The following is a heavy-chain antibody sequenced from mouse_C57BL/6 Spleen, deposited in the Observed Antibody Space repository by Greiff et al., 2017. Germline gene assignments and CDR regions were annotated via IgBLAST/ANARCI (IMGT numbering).Heavy chain of an antibody. CDR2: ISYDGSN. CDR3: ARVGASYYSNPYPAWFAY. Sequence: VQLKESGPGLVKPSQSLSLTCSVTGYSIPSGYYWNWIRQFPGNKLEWMGYISYDGSNNYNPSLKNRISITRDTSKNQFFLKLNSVTTEDTATYYCARVGASYYSNPYPAWFAYWGQGTLVTVSA. J-gene: IGHJ3*01. CDR1: GYSIPSGYY. D-gene: IGHD2-5*01. V-gene: IGHV3-6*01.